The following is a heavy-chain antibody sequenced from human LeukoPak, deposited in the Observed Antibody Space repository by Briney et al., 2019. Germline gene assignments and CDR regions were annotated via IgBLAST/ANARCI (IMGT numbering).Heavy chain of an antibody. V-gene: IGHV3-48*02. CDR1: GFTFSSYS. D-gene: IGHD2-2*01. J-gene: IGHJ4*02. Sequence: PEGSLRLSCAASGFTFSSYSMNWVRQAPGKGLEWVSYISSSSSTIYYADSVKGRFTISRDNAKNSLYLQMNSLRDEDTAVYYCARDHASYCSSTSCYPYWGQGTLVTVSS. CDR3: ARDHASYCSSTSCYPY. CDR2: ISSSSSTI.